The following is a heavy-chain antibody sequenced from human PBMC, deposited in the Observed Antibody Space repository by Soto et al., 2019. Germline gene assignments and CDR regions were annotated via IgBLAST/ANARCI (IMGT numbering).Heavy chain of an antibody. Sequence: GASVKVSCKTSGGTFSSYAITWLRQAPGQGLEWMGGIIPIFSTANYAQKFQGRVTITADESTSTAYMELSSLRSDDTAVYFCATSYSSSWYLINWGQGTLVTVSS. V-gene: IGHV1-69*13. CDR1: GGTFSSYA. CDR3: ATSYSSSWYLIN. D-gene: IGHD6-13*01. CDR2: IIPIFSTA. J-gene: IGHJ4*02.